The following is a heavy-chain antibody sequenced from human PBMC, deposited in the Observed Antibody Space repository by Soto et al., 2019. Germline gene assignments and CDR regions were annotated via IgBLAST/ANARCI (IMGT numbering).Heavy chain of an antibody. J-gene: IGHJ3*02. D-gene: IGHD2-15*01. CDR1: GYTFTSYY. CDR3: ASTPLGYCSGGSCYSGAFDI. CDR2: INPSGGST. Sequence: GASVKVSCKASGYTFTSYYMHWVRQAPGQGLEWMGIINPSGGSTSYAQKFQGRVTMTRDTSTSTVYMELSSLRSEDTAVYYYASTPLGYCSGGSCYSGAFDIWGQGTMVTVSS. V-gene: IGHV1-46*01.